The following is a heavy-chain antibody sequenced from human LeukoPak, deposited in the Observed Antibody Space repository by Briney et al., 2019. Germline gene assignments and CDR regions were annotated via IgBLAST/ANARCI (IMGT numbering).Heavy chain of an antibody. CDR1: GFTFSNYW. V-gene: IGHV3-74*01. CDR3: AREGIVGGTGGY. D-gene: IGHD1-26*01. CDR2: INSDGSST. Sequence: TGGSLRLSCAASGFTFSNYWMYWVRQAPGKGLVWVSRINSDGSSTNYADSVKGRFTISRDNAKNTLYLQMNSLRAEDTAVYYCAREGIVGGTGGYWGQGTLVTVSS. J-gene: IGHJ4*02.